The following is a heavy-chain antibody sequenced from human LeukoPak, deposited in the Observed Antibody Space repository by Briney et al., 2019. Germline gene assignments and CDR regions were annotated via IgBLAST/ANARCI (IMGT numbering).Heavy chain of an antibody. J-gene: IGHJ4*02. D-gene: IGHD6-13*01. CDR2: ISGSSSYI. CDR1: GFTFSSYS. Sequence: GGSLRLSCATSGFTFSSYSMNWVRQAPGKGLEWVSSISGSSSYIYYADSVKGRFTISRDNAKNSLYLQMNSLRAEDTALYYCASSWGSSWYLDYWGQGTLVTVSS. V-gene: IGHV3-21*01. CDR3: ASSWGSSWYLDY.